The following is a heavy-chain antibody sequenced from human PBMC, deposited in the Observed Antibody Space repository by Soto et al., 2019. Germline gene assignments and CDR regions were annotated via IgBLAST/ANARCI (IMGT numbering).Heavy chain of an antibody. J-gene: IGHJ6*02. Sequence: PGGSLRLSCAASGFTFSSYAMSWVRQAPGKGLEWVSAISGSGGSTYYADSVKGRFTISRDNSKNTLYLQMNSLRAEDTAVYYCAKADRKDTQLWPHYYYCGMDVWGQGTTVTVSS. CDR2: ISGSGGST. CDR1: GFTFSSYA. CDR3: AKADRKDTQLWPHYYYCGMDV. D-gene: IGHD5-18*01. V-gene: IGHV3-23*01.